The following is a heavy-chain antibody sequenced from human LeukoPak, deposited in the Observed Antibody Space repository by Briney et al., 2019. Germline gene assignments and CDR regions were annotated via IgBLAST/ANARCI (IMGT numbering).Heavy chain of an antibody. V-gene: IGHV3-64*01. CDR2: ISSNGGST. J-gene: IGHJ4*02. CDR3: ARDPADY. CDR1: GFTFSSYA. Sequence: GGSLRLSCAASGFTFSSYAMHWARQAPGKGLEYVSGISSNGGSTYYANSVKGRFTISRDNSKNTLYLQMGSLRAEDTAVYYCARDPADYWGQGTLVTVSS. D-gene: IGHD2-2*01.